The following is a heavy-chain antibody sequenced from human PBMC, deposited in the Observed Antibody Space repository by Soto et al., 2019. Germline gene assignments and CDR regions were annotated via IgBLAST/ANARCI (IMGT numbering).Heavy chain of an antibody. J-gene: IGHJ5*02. CDR2: DYYSGTA. CDR3: ARLGAYYQYLDP. Sequence: WTWIRQPPGKGLEWIAYDYYSGTATYHPSLNSRVNISLDMSKNQISLTLSSETAADTAVYYCARLGAYYQYLDPWGQGTLVTVSS. V-gene: IGHV4-59*08. D-gene: IGHD3-22*01.